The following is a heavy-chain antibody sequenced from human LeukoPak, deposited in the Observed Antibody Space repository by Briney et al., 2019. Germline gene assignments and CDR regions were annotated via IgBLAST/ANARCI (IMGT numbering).Heavy chain of an antibody. Sequence: GGPLRLSCAASGFTFSKNWMCWVPQAPGKGLEWVANIKHDATEEYYADSVKGRFSVSRDNAKNLLYLQMNSLRVEDSAVYYCARGGGYPDYWGQGALVTVSS. V-gene: IGHV3-7*01. CDR2: IKHDATEE. J-gene: IGHJ4*02. CDR3: ARGGGYPDY. D-gene: IGHD3-22*01. CDR1: GFTFSKNW.